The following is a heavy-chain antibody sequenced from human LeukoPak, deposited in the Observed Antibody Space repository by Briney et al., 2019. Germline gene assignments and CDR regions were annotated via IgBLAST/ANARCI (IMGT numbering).Heavy chain of an antibody. D-gene: IGHD2-15*01. Sequence: PGGSLRLSCAASGFTFSSYWMSWVRQAPGKGLGWVANIKQDGSEKYYVDSVKGRFTISRDNAKNSLYLQMNSLRAEDTAVYYCASKKWSPTSFDYWGQGTLVTVSS. V-gene: IGHV3-7*01. CDR2: IKQDGSEK. J-gene: IGHJ4*02. CDR3: ASKKWSPTSFDY. CDR1: GFTFSSYW.